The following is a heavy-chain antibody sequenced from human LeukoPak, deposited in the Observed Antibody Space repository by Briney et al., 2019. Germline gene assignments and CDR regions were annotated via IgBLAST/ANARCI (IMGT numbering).Heavy chain of an antibody. CDR2: IKQDGSEK. Sequence: GGSLRLSCAASGFTFSSYWMSWVRQAPGKGLEWVANIKQDGSEKYYVDSVKGRFTISRDNAKNSLYLQMNSLRAEDTAVYYCARTLHPAYSSSGWYYFDYWGQGTLVTVSS. V-gene: IGHV3-7*01. CDR3: ARTLHPAYSSSGWYYFDY. J-gene: IGHJ4*02. D-gene: IGHD6-19*01. CDR1: GFTFSSYW.